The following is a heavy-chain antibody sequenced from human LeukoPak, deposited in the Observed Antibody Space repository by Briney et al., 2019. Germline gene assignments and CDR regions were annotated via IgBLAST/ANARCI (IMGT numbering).Heavy chain of an antibody. V-gene: IGHV3-9*01. CDR3: AKSTGIAVAGTTS. CDR2: ISWNSGSI. CDR1: GFTFDDYA. J-gene: IGHJ4*02. D-gene: IGHD6-19*01. Sequence: GGSLRLSCAASGFTFDDYAMHWVRQAPGKGLGWVSGISWNSGSIGYADSVKGRFTISRDNAKNSLYLQMNSLRAEDTALYYCAKSTGIAVAGTTSWGQGTLVTVSS.